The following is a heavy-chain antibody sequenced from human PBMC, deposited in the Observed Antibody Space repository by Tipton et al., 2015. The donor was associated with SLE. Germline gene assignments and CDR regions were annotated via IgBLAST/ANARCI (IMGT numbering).Heavy chain of an antibody. Sequence: LRLSCTVSGGSISSGSYYWSWIRQPAGKGLEWIGRIYTSGSTNYNPSLTSRVTISVDTSKNQFSLKLSSVTAADTAVHYCARGFLEWLFDDAFDIWGQGTMVTVSS. CDR3: ARGFLEWLFDDAFDI. V-gene: IGHV4-61*02. J-gene: IGHJ3*02. CDR2: IYTSGST. D-gene: IGHD3-3*01. CDR1: GGSISSGSYY.